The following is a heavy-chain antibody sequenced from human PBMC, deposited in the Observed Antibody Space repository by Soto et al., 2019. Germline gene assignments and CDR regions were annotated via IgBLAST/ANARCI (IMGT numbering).Heavy chain of an antibody. Sequence: SVKVSCTASGGTFSSYAISWVRQAPGQGLEWMGGIIPIFGTANYAQKFQGRVTITADESTSTAYMELSSLRSEDTAVYYCARSLGGYSGYDWGYYYYGMDVWGQGTTVTVSS. CDR1: GGTFSSYA. V-gene: IGHV1-69*13. CDR3: ARSLGGYSGYDWGYYYYGMDV. D-gene: IGHD5-12*01. J-gene: IGHJ6*02. CDR2: IIPIFGTA.